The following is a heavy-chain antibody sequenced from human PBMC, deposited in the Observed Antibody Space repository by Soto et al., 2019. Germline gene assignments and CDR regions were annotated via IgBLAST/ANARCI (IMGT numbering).Heavy chain of an antibody. Sequence: GGSLRLSCAASGFTFSSYWMHWVRQAPGKGLVWFSRINSDGSSTSYADSVKGRFTISRDNAKNTLYLQMNSLRAEDTAVYYCARDPYYYDFWSGYWASGEVHNWFDPWGQGTLVTVSS. D-gene: IGHD3-3*01. J-gene: IGHJ5*02. CDR3: ARDPYYYDFWSGYWASGEVHNWFDP. CDR2: INSDGSST. CDR1: GFTFSSYW. V-gene: IGHV3-74*01.